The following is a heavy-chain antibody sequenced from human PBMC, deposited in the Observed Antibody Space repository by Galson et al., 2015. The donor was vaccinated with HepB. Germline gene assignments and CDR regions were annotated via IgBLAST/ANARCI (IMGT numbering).Heavy chain of an antibody. D-gene: IGHD1-26*01. CDR1: GGTFSSYA. Sequence: SVKVSCKASGGTFSSYAISWVRQAPGQGLEWMGGIIPIFGTANYAQKFQGRVTITADESTSTAYMELSSLRSEDTAVYYCARESIVGATGPGGWFDPWGQGTLVTVSS. J-gene: IGHJ5*02. V-gene: IGHV1-69*13. CDR3: ARESIVGATGPGGWFDP. CDR2: IIPIFGTA.